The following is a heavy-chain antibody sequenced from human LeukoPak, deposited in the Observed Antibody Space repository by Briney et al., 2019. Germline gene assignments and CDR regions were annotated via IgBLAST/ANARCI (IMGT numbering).Heavy chain of an antibody. V-gene: IGHV1-46*01. CDR3: ARVAWFGEYHFDY. Sequence: ASVKVTCKASGYTFTSYYMHWVRQAPGQGLEWMGIINPSGGSTSYAQKFQGRVTMTRDTSMSTVYMELSSLRSEDTAVYYCARVAWFGEYHFDYWGQGTLVTVSS. J-gene: IGHJ4*02. CDR2: INPSGGST. D-gene: IGHD3-10*01. CDR1: GYTFTSYY.